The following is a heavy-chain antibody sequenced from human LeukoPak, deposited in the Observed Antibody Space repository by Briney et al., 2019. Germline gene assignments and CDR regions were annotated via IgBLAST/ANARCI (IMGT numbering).Heavy chain of an antibody. V-gene: IGHV4-59*08. CDR2: IYYSGST. D-gene: IGHD1-26*01. CDR3: ASQRGRGGYSWFDP. CDR1: GGSISSYY. J-gene: IGHJ5*02. Sequence: PSETLSLTCTVSGGSISSYYWSWIRQPPGKGLEWIGYIYYSGSTNYNPSLKSRVTISVDTSKNQFSLKLSSVTAADTAVYYCASQRGRGGYSWFDPWGQGTLVTVSS.